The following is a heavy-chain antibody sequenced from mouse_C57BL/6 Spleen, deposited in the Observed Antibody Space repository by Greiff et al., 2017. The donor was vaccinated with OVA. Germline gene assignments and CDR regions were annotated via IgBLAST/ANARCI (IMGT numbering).Heavy chain of an antibody. V-gene: IGHV5-15*01. CDR3: ARGGDGYPYWYFDV. CDR2: ISNLAFSI. J-gene: IGHJ1*03. Sequence: EVQLQESGGGLVQPGGSLKLSCAASGFTFSDYGMAWVRQAPRKGPEWVAFISNLAFSIYYADTVTGRFTISRENAKNTLYLEMSSLRSEDTAMYYCARGGDGYPYWYFDVWGTGTTVTVSS. D-gene: IGHD2-3*01. CDR1: GFTFSDYG.